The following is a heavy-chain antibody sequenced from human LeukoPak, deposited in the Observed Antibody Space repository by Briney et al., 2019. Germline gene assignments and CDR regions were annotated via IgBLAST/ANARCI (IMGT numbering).Heavy chain of an antibody. V-gene: IGHV3-21*06. CDR3: ARGGCSSTTCPPEY. CDR2: ISSSSSYI. CDR1: GFTFSAYT. D-gene: IGHD2-2*01. J-gene: IGHJ4*02. Sequence: GGSLRLSCAASGFTFSAYTMNWVRQAPGRGRGWVSSISSSSSYIYYADSVKGRFTISRENAKNSLYLQMNSLRADDTAVYYCARGGCSSTTCPPEYWGQGTLVTVSS.